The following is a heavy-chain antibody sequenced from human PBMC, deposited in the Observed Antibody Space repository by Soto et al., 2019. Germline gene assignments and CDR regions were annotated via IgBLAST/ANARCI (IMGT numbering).Heavy chain of an antibody. CDR3: ARDPDYYDSSGYYPEYFQH. CDR2: ISSSSSTI. CDR1: GFTFSSYS. D-gene: IGHD3-22*01. Sequence: EVQLVESGGGLVQPGGSLRLSCAASGFTFSSYSMNWVRQAPGKGLEWVSYISSSSSTIYYADSVKGRFTISRDNAKNSLYLQMNSLRDDDTAVYYCARDPDYYDSSGYYPEYFQHWGQGTLVTVSS. J-gene: IGHJ1*01. V-gene: IGHV3-48*02.